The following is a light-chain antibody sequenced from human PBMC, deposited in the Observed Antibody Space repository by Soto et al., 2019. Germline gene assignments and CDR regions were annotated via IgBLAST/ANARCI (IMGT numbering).Light chain of an antibody. CDR2: ADS. V-gene: IGLV1-44*01. J-gene: IGLJ1*01. Sequence: QSLPTPPPSASGTREQRITISCSGDISNVGTNSVHWYQHLPGTAPKLVIYADSQRPSGVPDRFSGSKSGTSASLAISGLQSEDDADYLGAAWDDNLNGPLFGTGTKVTVL. CDR1: ISNVGTNS. CDR3: AAWDDNLNGPL.